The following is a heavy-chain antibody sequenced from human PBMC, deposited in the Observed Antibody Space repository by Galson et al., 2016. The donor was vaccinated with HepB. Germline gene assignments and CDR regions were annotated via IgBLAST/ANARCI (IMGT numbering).Heavy chain of an antibody. Sequence: SLRLSCAASGFSFSNYDMYWVRQAPGKGLEWVSSIYTAGDTYYEDSVEGRFTVSRENAKDSLYLHMNSLRAGDTAVYYCVRGSYSSDWYRTSAYDFGMDVWSKGTPVTVSS. CDR1: GFSFSNYD. V-gene: IGHV3-13*01. CDR2: IYTAGDT. J-gene: IGHJ6*04. D-gene: IGHD6-19*01. CDR3: VRGSYSSDWYRTSAYDFGMDV.